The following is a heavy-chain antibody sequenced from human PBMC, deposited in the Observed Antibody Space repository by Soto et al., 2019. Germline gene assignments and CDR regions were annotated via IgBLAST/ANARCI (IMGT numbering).Heavy chain of an antibody. CDR3: ARVGTHSVPGGIDY. Sequence: ASVKVSCKASGYTFTSYGISWVRQAPGQGREWMGWISAYNGNTNYAQKVQGRVTMTTDTSTSTAYMELRSLRSDDTAVYYCARVGTHSVPGGIDYWGQGTLVTVSS. CDR1: GYTFTSYG. D-gene: IGHD2-2*01. V-gene: IGHV1-18*01. CDR2: ISAYNGNT. J-gene: IGHJ4*02.